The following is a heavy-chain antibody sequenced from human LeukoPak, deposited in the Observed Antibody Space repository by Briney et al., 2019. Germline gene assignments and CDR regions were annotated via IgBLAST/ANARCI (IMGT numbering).Heavy chain of an antibody. V-gene: IGHV4-59*11. D-gene: IGHD5-18*01. CDR1: GASINSHY. Sequence: PSETLSLTCTVSGASINSHYWNWIRQPPGKGLEWIGYIFYTGSTQYSPSFKSRVSISLDTANNQFSLRLTSATAADAAVYYCARSGYFYGGPDYWGQGTLVTVSS. J-gene: IGHJ4*02. CDR3: ARSGYFYGGPDY. CDR2: IFYTGST.